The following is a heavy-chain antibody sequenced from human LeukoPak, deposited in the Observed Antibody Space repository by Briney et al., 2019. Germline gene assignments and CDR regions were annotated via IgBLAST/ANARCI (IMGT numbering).Heavy chain of an antibody. D-gene: IGHD3-22*01. CDR1: GFTFSFYS. J-gene: IGHJ4*02. CDR3: AKDLAARTYYYDSSLALGY. CDR2: ISRSSSSSTI. V-gene: IGHV3-48*04. Sequence: GGSLRLSCAASGFTFSFYSMNWVRQAPGKGLEWVSYISRSSSSSTIYYADSVKGRFTISRDNAKNSLYLQMNSLRAEDTAVYYCAKDLAARTYYYDSSLALGYWGQGTLVTVSS.